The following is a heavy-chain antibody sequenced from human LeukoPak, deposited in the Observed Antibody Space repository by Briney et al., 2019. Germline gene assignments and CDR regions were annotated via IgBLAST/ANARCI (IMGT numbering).Heavy chain of an antibody. D-gene: IGHD2-15*01. CDR1: GFTFSSYT. Sequence: GGSLRLSCAASGFTFSSYTMNWVRQAPGKGLEWVSSISSSSSYIYYADSVKGRFTISRDNAKNSLYLQMNTLRAEDTAVYYCARDSDVHCSGGSCTNFDYWGQGTLVTVSS. J-gene: IGHJ4*02. CDR2: ISSSSSYI. CDR3: ARDSDVHCSGGSCTNFDY. V-gene: IGHV3-21*01.